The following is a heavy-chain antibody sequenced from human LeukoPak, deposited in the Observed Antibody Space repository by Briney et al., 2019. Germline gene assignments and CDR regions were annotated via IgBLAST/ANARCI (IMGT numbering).Heavy chain of an antibody. V-gene: IGHV1-46*01. J-gene: IGHJ4*02. CDR2: INPSGGST. CDR1: GYTFTSYY. D-gene: IGHD6-6*01. CDR3: ARDRVAARLVPDY. Sequence: ASVKVSCKASGYTFTSYYMHWVRQAPGQGLGWMGIINPSGGSTSYARKFQGRVTMTRDTSTSTVYMELSSLRSEDTAVYYCARDRVAARLVPDYWGQGTLVTVSS.